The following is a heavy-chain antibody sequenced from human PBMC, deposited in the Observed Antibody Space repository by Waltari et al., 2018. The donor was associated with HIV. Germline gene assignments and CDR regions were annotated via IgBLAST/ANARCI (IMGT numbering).Heavy chain of an antibody. CDR3: ARASAWGLGVVLTEKPDRFDP. J-gene: IGHJ5*02. CDR2: SIPDLDIT. D-gene: IGHD3-3*01. Sequence: QVQLVQSGAEVRKPGSSVKVSCQASGATFEGLGFSWMRQAPGQGIEWMGGSIPDLDITNYAQKFEGRVTNSAEESSSSVYMDLHSLTSEDTAGYYCARASAWGLGVVLTEKPDRFDPWGQGTPVTVSS. V-gene: IGHV1-69*01. CDR1: GATFEGLG.